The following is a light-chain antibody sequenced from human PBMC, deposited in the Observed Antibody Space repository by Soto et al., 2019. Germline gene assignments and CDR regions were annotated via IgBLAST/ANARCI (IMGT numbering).Light chain of an antibody. V-gene: IGKV3-20*01. CDR1: QSVSSSY. Sequence: EIVLTQSPGTLSLSPGERATLSCRASQSVSSSYLAWYQQKPGQAPRLLIYGASSRATGIPHRFSGSGSGTDFTLTISRLEPEDFAVYYCHQYGSSPLYTFGQGTKLEIK. CDR3: HQYGSSPLYT. J-gene: IGKJ2*01. CDR2: GAS.